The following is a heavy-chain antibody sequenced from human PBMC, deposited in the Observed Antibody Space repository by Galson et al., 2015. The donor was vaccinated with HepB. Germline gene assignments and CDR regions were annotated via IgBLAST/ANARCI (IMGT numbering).Heavy chain of an antibody. Sequence: SVKVSCKASGGTCSSYAISWVRQAPGQGLEWMGGVIPIFGTANYAQKFQGRVTITADESTSTAYMELSSLRSEDTAVYYCARKDLETDYYYYGMDVWGQGTTVTVSS. CDR3: ARKDLETDYYYYGMDV. D-gene: IGHD1-1*01. V-gene: IGHV1-69*13. J-gene: IGHJ6*02. CDR2: VIPIFGTA. CDR1: GGTCSSYA.